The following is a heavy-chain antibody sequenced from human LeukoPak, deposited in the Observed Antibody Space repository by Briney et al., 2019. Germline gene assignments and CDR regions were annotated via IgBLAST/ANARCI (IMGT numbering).Heavy chain of an antibody. CDR1: GYTFTGYY. D-gene: IGHD5-18*01. Sequence: ASVKVSCKASGYTFTGYYMHWVRRAPGQGLEWMGWINPNSGGTNYAQKFQGRVTMTRDTSISTAYMELSRLRSDDTAAYYCASLPDTAMVSGVGDSKDYWGQGTLVTVSS. CDR2: INPNSGGT. CDR3: ASLPDTAMVSGVGDSKDY. V-gene: IGHV1-2*02. J-gene: IGHJ4*02.